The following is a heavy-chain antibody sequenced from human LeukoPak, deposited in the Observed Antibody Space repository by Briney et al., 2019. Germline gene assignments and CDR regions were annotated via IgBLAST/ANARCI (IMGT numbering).Heavy chain of an antibody. V-gene: IGHV3-7*03. J-gene: IGHJ4*02. Sequence: PGGSLRLSCEGSAFIFSGHWMNWVRQTPGKGLEWVASIKQDGSEKYYVDSVKGRFTISRDNAKNSLYLQMNSLRAEDTAVYYCARDGMATINSWGQGTVVTVSS. CDR2: IKQDGSEK. CDR3: ARDGMATINS. CDR1: AFIFSGHW. D-gene: IGHD5-12*01.